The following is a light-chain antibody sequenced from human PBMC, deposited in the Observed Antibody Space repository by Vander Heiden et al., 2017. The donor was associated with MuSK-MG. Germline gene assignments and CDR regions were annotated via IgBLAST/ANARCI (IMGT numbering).Light chain of an antibody. Sequence: DIVMTQSPDSLAVSLGQSATIHCKSSQSVLYSSNNKNYLAWCQQKPGQPPKLLIYWASTRESGVPERFSGGGSGTDFTLTNSSLEAEDVAVYYCQKYYSTPYTFGQGTKLEIK. CDR3: QKYYSTPYT. J-gene: IGKJ2*01. CDR1: QSVLYSSNNKNY. CDR2: WAS. V-gene: IGKV4-1*01.